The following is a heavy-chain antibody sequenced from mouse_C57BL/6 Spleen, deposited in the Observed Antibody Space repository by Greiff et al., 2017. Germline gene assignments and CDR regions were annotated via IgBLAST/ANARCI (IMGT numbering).Heavy chain of an antibody. D-gene: IGHD1-1*01. Sequence: EVLLQQSGAELVKPGASVKLSCTASGFNIKDYYMHWVKQRTEQGLAWIGRIDTEDGETKYAPKFQGKATITADTSSNTAYLQLSSLTSDDTAVYYCARDYYGSSSYAMDYWGPGTSVTVSS. CDR2: IDTEDGET. CDR1: GFNIKDYY. CDR3: ARDYYGSSSYAMDY. V-gene: IGHV14-2*01. J-gene: IGHJ4*01.